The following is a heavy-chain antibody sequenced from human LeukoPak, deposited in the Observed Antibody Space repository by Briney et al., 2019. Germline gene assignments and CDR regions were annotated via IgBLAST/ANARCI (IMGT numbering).Heavy chain of an antibody. CDR3: ERLPIEGKQWLLRDY. Sequence: PGESMKFCWDCAGYSFTSYWNWWGRAMGREVLGWVGIIYPGGSDTRYSPSFQGQVTISADNSISTAYLQWSSLRASDTAMYYCERLPIEGKQWLLRDYWGEGTLVTVSS. V-gene: IGHV5-51*01. CDR1: GYSFTSYW. CDR2: IYPGGSDT. D-gene: IGHD6-19*01. J-gene: IGHJ4*02.